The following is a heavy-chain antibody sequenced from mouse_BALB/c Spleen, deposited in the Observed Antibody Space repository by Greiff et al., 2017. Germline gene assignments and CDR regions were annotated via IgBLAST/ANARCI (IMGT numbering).Heavy chain of an antibody. CDR3: ARDLLWSDY. D-gene: IGHD2-1*01. V-gene: IGHV1S29*02. Sequence: EVQLQQSGPELVKPGASVKISCKASGYTFTDYNMHWVKQSHGKSLEWIGYIYPYNGGTGYNQKFKSKATLTVDNSSSTAYMELRSLTSEDSAVYYCARDLLWSDYWGQGTTLTVSS. J-gene: IGHJ2*01. CDR2: IYPYNGGT. CDR1: GYTFTDYN.